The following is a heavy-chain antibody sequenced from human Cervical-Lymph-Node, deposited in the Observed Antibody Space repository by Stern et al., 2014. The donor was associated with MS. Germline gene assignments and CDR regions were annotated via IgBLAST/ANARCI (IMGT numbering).Heavy chain of an antibody. V-gene: IGHV4-31*03. CDR2: VYYSGTT. Sequence: VQLVESGPGLVKPSQTLSLTCSVSGASMSSGDYFWPWIRQHPGKGLEWIGYVYYSGTTYYNPSLKGRINISVDKSKNQFSLKLSSVTAADTAVYFCAREGEMATVFDFWGPGTLVSVSS. J-gene: IGHJ4*02. CDR1: GASMSSGDYF. CDR3: AREGEMATVFDF. D-gene: IGHD5-24*01.